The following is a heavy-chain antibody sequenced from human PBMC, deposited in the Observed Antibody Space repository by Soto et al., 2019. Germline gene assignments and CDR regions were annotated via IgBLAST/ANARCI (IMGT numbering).Heavy chain of an antibody. D-gene: IGHD3-3*01. V-gene: IGHV3-11*01. CDR3: ARYTSTFGVVISYYYGMDV. J-gene: IGHJ6*02. CDR2: ISSSGSTI. Sequence: GGSLRLSCAASGFTFSDYYMSWIRQAPGKGLEWVSYISSSGSTIYYADSVKGRFTISRDNAKNSLYLQMNSLRAEDTAVYYCARYTSTFGVVISYYYGMDVWGQGTTVTVSS. CDR1: GFTFSDYY.